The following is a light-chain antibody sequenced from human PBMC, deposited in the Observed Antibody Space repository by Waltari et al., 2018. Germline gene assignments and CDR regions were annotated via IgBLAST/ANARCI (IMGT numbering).Light chain of an antibody. Sequence: QLVLTQSPSASASLGASVKLTCTLSSWHSRNVIARLQQQPEKGPRYLMKVNSDGSHSKGDEIPDRFSGSSSGAERYLTISSLQSEDEADYYCQTGGHGTWVFGGGTKLTVL. V-gene: IGLV4-69*01. CDR3: QTGGHGTWV. CDR1: SWHSRNV. J-gene: IGLJ3*02. CDR2: VNSDGSH.